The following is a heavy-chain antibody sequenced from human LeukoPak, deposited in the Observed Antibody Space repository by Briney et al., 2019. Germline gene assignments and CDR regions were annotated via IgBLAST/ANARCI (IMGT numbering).Heavy chain of an antibody. Sequence: ASVKVSCKASGYTFTSYYMHWVRQAPGQGLEWMGIINPSGGSTSYAQKFQGRVTMTEDTSTDTAYMELSSLRSEDTAVYYCATEVYREWGQGTLVTVSS. CDR3: ATEVYRE. CDR2: INPSGGST. V-gene: IGHV1-46*01. J-gene: IGHJ4*02. CDR1: GYTFTSYY. D-gene: IGHD5-12*01.